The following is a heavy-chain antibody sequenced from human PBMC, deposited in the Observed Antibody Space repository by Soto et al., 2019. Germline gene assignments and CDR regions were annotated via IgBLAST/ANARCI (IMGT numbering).Heavy chain of an antibody. CDR2: TYYRSKWYN. V-gene: IGHV6-1*01. CDR3: ARDEVAVAANYYYYYGMDV. CDR1: GDSVSSNSAA. Sequence: SQTISLTCAISGDSVSSNSAAWNWIRQSPSRGLEWLGRTYYRSKWYNDYAVSVKSRITINPDTSKNQFSLQLNSVTPEDTAVYYCARDEVAVAANYYYYYGMDVWGQGTTVTVSS. J-gene: IGHJ6*02. D-gene: IGHD6-19*01.